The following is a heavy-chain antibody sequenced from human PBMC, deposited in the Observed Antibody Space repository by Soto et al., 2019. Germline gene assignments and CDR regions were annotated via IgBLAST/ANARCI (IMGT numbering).Heavy chain of an antibody. Sequence: QVQLVESGGGVIQPGTSLSLSCGSSGFTFRSFGMYWVRQAPGKGLEWVAVVSYDGNHKYYADSVKGRFTVSRDNANNMLYLKMNSLRGEDTAVYYCAKDVGQQLVLNYGMDVWGQGTTVTVSS. CDR3: AKDVGQQLVLNYGMDV. V-gene: IGHV3-30*18. CDR1: GFTFRSFG. J-gene: IGHJ6*02. CDR2: VSYDGNHK. D-gene: IGHD6-13*01.